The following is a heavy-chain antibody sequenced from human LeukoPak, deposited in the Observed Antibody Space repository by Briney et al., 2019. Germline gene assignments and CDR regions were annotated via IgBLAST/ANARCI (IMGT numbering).Heavy chain of an antibody. CDR3: AHSNYDILTGYPSLDYYYGMDV. CDR2: IYWDDDK. CDR1: GFSLSTSGVG. J-gene: IGHJ6*04. V-gene: IGHV2-5*02. Sequence: SGPTLVKPTQTLTLTCTFSGFSLSTSGVGADWIRQPPGKALEWLALIYWDDDKRYSPSLKSRLTITKDTSKNQVVLTMTNMDPVDTATYYCAHSNYDILTGYPSLDYYYGMDVWGKGTTVTVSS. D-gene: IGHD3-9*01.